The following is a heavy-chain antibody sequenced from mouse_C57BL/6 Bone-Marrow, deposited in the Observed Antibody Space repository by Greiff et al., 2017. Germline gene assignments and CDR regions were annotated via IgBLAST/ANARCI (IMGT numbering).Heavy chain of an antibody. J-gene: IGHJ3*01. D-gene: IGHD1-1*01. V-gene: IGHV1-55*01. CDR1: GYPFTSSW. CDR2: IYPGSGST. Sequence: QVQLKQPGAELVKPGASVKMSCKASGYPFTSSWITWVKQRPGQGLEWIGDIYPGSGSTNYNEKFKRKATLTVDTSSSTAYMQLSSLTSEDSAVYYCARGTAYYYGSSSWFAYWGQGTLVTVSA. CDR3: ARGTAYYYGSSSWFAY.